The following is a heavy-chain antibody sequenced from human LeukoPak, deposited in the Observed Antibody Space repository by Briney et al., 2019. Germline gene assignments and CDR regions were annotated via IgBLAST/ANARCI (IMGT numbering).Heavy chain of an antibody. CDR2: IYPGDSDT. J-gene: IGHJ4*02. CDR1: GYTFTNYW. Sequence: GESLKISCKGSGYTFTNYWIGWVRQMPGKGLEWMGIIYPGDSDTRYSPSFQGQVTISADKSISTAYLQWSSLKASDTAMYYCARAFYTGYSGYDFFDYWGQGTLVTVSS. V-gene: IGHV5-51*01. CDR3: ARAFYTGYSGYDFFDY. D-gene: IGHD5-12*01.